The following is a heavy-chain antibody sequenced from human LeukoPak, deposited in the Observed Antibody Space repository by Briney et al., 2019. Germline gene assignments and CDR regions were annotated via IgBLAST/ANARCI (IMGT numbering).Heavy chain of an antibody. CDR1: GFTVSSNY. J-gene: IGHJ5*02. CDR3: ASLRSSGYLSWFDP. CDR2: IYSGGST. V-gene: IGHV3-53*01. D-gene: IGHD3-22*01. Sequence: GGSLRPSCAASGFTVSSNYMSWVRQAPGKGLEWVSVIYSGGSTYYADSVKGRFTISRDNSKNTLYLQMNSLRAEDTAVYYCASLRSSGYLSWFDPWGQGTLVTVSS.